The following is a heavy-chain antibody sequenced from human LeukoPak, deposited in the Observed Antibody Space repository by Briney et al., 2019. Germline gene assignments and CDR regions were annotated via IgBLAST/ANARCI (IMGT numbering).Heavy chain of an antibody. D-gene: IGHD5-18*01. CDR1: GFTFYSYA. V-gene: IGHV3-23*01. CDR3: AKGALRGYSAPGVFDI. J-gene: IGHJ3*02. Sequence: GGSLRLSCAASGFTFYSYAMTWVRQAPGKGLEWVSSISGSGGTTYHAGPVKGRFTISRDDSKNTVYLHMKNLRTEDAATYYCAKGALRGYSAPGVFDIWGRGTIVTVS. CDR2: ISGSGGTT.